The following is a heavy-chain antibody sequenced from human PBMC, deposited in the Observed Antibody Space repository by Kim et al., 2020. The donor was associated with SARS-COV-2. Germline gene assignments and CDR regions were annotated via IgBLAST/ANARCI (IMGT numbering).Heavy chain of an antibody. D-gene: IGHD4-17*01. J-gene: IGHJ4*02. CDR3: ARSSYGDPLYYFDY. V-gene: IGHV3-30*01. Sequence: DSVKGRFTISRDNSKNTLYLQMNSLRAEDTAVYYCARSSYGDPLYYFDYWGQGTLVTVSS.